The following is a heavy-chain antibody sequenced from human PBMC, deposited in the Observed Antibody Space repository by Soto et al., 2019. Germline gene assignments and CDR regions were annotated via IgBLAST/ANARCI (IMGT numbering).Heavy chain of an antibody. Sequence: XGLXKPSETLSLTCXVYGGXFSGYYWSWIXQPPGKGXEWIGEINHSGSTNYNPSLKSRVTISVDTSKNQFSLKLSSVTAADTAVYYCARGTYRGQVTGGYYYALGYWGQGTLVTVSS. V-gene: IGHV4-34*01. CDR3: ARGTYRGQVTGGYYYALGY. CDR2: INHSGST. D-gene: IGHD3-22*01. J-gene: IGHJ4*02. CDR1: GGXFSGYY.